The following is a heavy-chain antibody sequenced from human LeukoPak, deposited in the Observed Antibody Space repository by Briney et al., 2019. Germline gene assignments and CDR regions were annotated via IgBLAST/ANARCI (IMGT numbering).Heavy chain of an antibody. CDR1: GFSFSNYE. CDR2: ITASSTTI. V-gene: IGHV3-48*03. D-gene: IGHD5-12*01. Sequence: GGSLRLSCAASGFSFSNYEVNWVRQAPGKGLEWISYITASSTTIYYADSVKVRFTISRDNAKNSLYLQMNGLRGEDTAVYYCAKGPGARGHFNWFDPWGQGTLVTVSS. J-gene: IGHJ5*02. CDR3: AKGPGARGHFNWFDP.